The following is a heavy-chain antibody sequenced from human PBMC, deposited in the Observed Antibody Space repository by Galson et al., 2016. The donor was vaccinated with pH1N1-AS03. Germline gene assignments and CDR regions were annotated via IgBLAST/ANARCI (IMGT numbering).Heavy chain of an antibody. V-gene: IGHV3-33*01. Sequence: SLRLSCAASGFTISKYGMHWVRQAPGKGLEWMAIIWNDGGTTHYADSVKGRFTISRDNSKNTLYLQMNSLRGEDTAVYYCVRDDDSSGYYPDSWGRGTLVTGSS. J-gene: IGHJ4*02. CDR1: GFTISKYG. CDR2: IWNDGGTT. D-gene: IGHD3-22*01. CDR3: VRDDDSSGYYPDS.